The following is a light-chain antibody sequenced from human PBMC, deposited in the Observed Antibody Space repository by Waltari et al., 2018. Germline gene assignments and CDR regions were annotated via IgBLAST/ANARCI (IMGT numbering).Light chain of an antibody. V-gene: IGLV2-11*01. CDR1: SSHVGGYDY. J-gene: IGLJ2*01. Sequence: QSALTQPRSVSGSPGQSVTISCTRTSSHVGGYDYVSWSHHHPGKAPKLMICDVTKRPSGVPDRFSGSKSGNTASLTISGLQAEDEADYYCCSYAGSYTHVVFGGGTKLTVL. CDR3: CSYAGSYTHVV. CDR2: DVT.